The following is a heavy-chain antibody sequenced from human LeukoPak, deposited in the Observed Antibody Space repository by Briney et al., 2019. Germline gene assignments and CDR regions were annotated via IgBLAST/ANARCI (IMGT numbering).Heavy chain of an antibody. CDR1: GFIFSHYG. D-gene: IGHD3-22*01. CDR2: IRGRGSPT. CDR3: ARRLYYDNGGYTY. V-gene: IGHV3-11*01. J-gene: IGHJ4*02. Sequence: GGSLRLSCAASGFIFSHYGMSWVRQAPGKGLEWVSSIRGRGSPTYYADSVKGRFTISRDNAKSSLYLQMNSLRAEDTAVYYCARRLYYDNGGYTYWGQGTLVTVSS.